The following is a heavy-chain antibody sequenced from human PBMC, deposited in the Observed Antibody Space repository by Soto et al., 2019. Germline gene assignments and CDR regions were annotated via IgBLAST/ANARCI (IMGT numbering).Heavy chain of an antibody. CDR2: INAGNGNT. D-gene: IGHD3-16*02. J-gene: IGHJ5*02. V-gene: IGHV1-3*05. CDR1: GYTFTNYA. CDR3: AREFPLWFDP. Sequence: QVQLVQSGAEEKKPGASVKVSCKASGYTFTNYAMHWVRQAPGQRLEWMGWINAGNGNTKYSQKFQGRVTITRDTPASPAYMELRSLSSEDTAVYYCAREFPLWFDPWGQGTLVTVSS.